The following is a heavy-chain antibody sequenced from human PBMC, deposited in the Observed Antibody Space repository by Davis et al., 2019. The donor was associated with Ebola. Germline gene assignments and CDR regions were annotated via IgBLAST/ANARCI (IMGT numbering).Heavy chain of an antibody. CDR1: GYSFTNYW. J-gene: IGHJ3*01. CDR3: ASLRRTITGMDDAFDV. CDR2: IYTGDSDT. Sequence: KVSCKGSGYSFTNYWIAWVRQMPGKGLEWMGIIYTGDSDTRYSPSFRGQVTISADKSIKTAFLQWRSLKASDTAMYYCASLRRTITGMDDAFDVWGQGTMVSVSS. V-gene: IGHV5-51*01. D-gene: IGHD2-8*02.